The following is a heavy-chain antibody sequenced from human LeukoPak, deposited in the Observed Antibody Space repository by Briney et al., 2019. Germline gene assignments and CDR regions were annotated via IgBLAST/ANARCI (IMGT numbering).Heavy chain of an antibody. Sequence: SVKVSCKASGGTFSSYAISWVRRAPGQGLEWMGRIIPILGIANYAQKFQGRVTITADRSTSTAYMELSSLRSEDTAVYYCASLRYCTNGVCSPAYYFDYWGQGTLVTVSS. D-gene: IGHD2-8*01. V-gene: IGHV1-69*04. CDR1: GGTFSSYA. CDR3: ASLRYCTNGVCSPAYYFDY. CDR2: IIPILGIA. J-gene: IGHJ4*02.